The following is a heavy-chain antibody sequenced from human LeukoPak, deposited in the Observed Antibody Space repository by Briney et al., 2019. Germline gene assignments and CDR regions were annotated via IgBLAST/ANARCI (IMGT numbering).Heavy chain of an antibody. Sequence: GGSLRLSCAASGFTFSSNWMTWVRQAPGKGLEWVANIKEDGSEKYYVDSVKGRFTISRDNAKNSLCLQMNSLRADDTAVYYCAKDTPVAGYDYWGQGTLVTVSS. V-gene: IGHV3-7*01. CDR2: IKEDGSEK. D-gene: IGHD1-1*01. CDR3: AKDTPVAGYDY. J-gene: IGHJ4*02. CDR1: GFTFSSNW.